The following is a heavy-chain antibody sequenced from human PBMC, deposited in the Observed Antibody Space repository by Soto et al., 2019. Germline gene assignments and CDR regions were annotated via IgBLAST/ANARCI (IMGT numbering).Heavy chain of an antibody. D-gene: IGHD5-18*01. CDR2: ISGSGGST. CDR3: AKAGGDRYGYYYYGMDV. Sequence: EVQLLESGGGLVQPGGSLRVSCAASGFTFSSYAMSWVRQAPGKGLEWVSAISGSGGSTYYGDSVKGRLTISRDNSKNTLYLQMNSLRAEDTAVYYCAKAGGDRYGYYYYGMDVWGQGTTVTVSS. CDR1: GFTFSSYA. V-gene: IGHV3-23*01. J-gene: IGHJ6*02.